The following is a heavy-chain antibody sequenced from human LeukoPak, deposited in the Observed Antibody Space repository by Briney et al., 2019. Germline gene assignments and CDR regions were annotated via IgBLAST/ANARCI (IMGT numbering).Heavy chain of an antibody. Sequence: GGSLRLSCAASGFTFDDYGMSWVRHAPGKGLEWVSGINWNGGSTGYADSVKGRFTISRDNAKNSLYLQMNSLRAEDTALYYCARNRYSGSSGYFDYWGQGTLVTVSS. D-gene: IGHD1-26*01. CDR1: GFTFDDYG. J-gene: IGHJ4*02. V-gene: IGHV3-20*04. CDR3: ARNRYSGSSGYFDY. CDR2: INWNGGST.